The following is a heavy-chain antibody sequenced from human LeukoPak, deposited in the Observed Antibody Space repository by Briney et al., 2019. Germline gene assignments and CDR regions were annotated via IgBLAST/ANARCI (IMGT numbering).Heavy chain of an antibody. CDR2: IYYTGTT. CDR3: AREDPQTTVPEGMDV. V-gene: IGHV4-59*01. D-gene: IGHD4-17*01. CDR1: GGSISTYY. Sequence: SETLSLTCSVSGGSISTYYWSWIRQPPGKGLEWIGYIYYTGTTNYNPSLRSRVTISVDTSRNQSSLRLSSVTAADTAVYYCAREDPQTTVPEGMDVWGHGTTVIVSS. J-gene: IGHJ6*02.